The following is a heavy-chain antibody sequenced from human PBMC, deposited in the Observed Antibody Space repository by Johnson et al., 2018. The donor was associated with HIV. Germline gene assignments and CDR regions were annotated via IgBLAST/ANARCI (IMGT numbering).Heavy chain of an antibody. D-gene: IGHD2-15*01. CDR1: GLSFSNFV. V-gene: IGHV3-30*18. J-gene: IGHJ3*02. CDR2: ISFDGNLK. CDR3: AKDQYGSSYDI. Sequence: VQLVESGGGVVQPGKSLTLSCVGSGLSFSNFVIHWVRQAPGKGPEWVAVISFDGNLKKYADSVKGRFTISRDNSKNTLYLQMNSLRAEDTAVYYCAKDQYGSSYDIWGQGTMVTVSS.